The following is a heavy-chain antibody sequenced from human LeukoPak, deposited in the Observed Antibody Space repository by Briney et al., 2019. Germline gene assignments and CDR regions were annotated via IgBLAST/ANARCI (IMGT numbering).Heavy chain of an antibody. CDR2: IYYSGST. CDR3: ASTGSGSYYY. Sequence: SVTLSLTCTVSGGSISSYYWSWIRQPPGKGLEWIGYIYYSGSTNYNPSLKSRVTISVDTSKNQFSLKLGSVTAADTAVYYCASTGSGSYYYWGQGTLVTVSS. CDR1: GGSISSYY. D-gene: IGHD1-26*01. V-gene: IGHV4-59*08. J-gene: IGHJ4*02.